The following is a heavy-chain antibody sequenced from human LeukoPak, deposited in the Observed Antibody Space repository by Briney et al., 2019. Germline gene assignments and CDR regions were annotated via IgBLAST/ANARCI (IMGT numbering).Heavy chain of an antibody. Sequence: PSETLSLTCAVSGGFISSSSYYWGWIRQPPGKGLEWIGSIYYSGSTYYNPSLKSRVTISVDTSKNQFSLKLSSVTAADTAVYYCARLVVPAAMALNWFDPWGQGTLVTVSS. V-gene: IGHV4-39*01. CDR1: GGFISSSSYY. D-gene: IGHD2-2*01. CDR2: IYYSGST. CDR3: ARLVVPAAMALNWFDP. J-gene: IGHJ5*02.